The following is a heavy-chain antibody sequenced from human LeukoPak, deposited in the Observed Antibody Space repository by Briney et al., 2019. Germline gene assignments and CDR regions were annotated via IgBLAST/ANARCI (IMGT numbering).Heavy chain of an antibody. V-gene: IGHV4-39*07. CDR2: IYYSGTT. CDR1: GGSISSSSYY. CDR3: ARVRGYYDSSGYDY. D-gene: IGHD3-22*01. J-gene: IGHJ4*02. Sequence: SETLSLTCTVSGGSISSSSYYWDWIRQPPGKGLEWIGTIYYSGTTYYNPSLKSRVTISVDTSRNQFSLKLSSVTAADTAVYYCARVRGYYDSSGYDYWGQGTLVTVSS.